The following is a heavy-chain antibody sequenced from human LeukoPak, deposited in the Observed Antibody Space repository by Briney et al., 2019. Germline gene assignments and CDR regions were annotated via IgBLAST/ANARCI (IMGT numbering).Heavy chain of an antibody. CDR2: IYYSGST. CDR3: ASLAYRSGGNCLGNWFDP. Sequence: SETLSLTCTVSGGSISSSAYYWGWIRQPPGKGLEWIGSIYYSGSTYYNPSLKSRVTISADTSKNQFSLKLTSVTAADTAVYYCASLAYRSGGNCLGNWFDPWGQGTLVTVSS. D-gene: IGHD2-15*01. V-gene: IGHV4-39*01. CDR1: GGSISSSAYY. J-gene: IGHJ5*02.